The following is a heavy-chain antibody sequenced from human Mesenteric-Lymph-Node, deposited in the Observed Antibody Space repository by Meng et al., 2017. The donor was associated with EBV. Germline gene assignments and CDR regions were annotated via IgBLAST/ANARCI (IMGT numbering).Heavy chain of an antibody. D-gene: IGHD3-10*01. CDR1: GYTFTTYG. CDR2: INTGNGNI. CDR3: ARSGGGSGTYNWFDP. Sequence: QGQLVQVGAEVKKSGASVKVSCKASGYTFTTYGVHWVRQAPGQRLEWMGWINTGNGNIIYSQKFQGRVTITRDTSATTAYMELSSLKSEDTAVYYCARSGGGSGTYNWFDPWGQGTLVTVSS. J-gene: IGHJ5*02. V-gene: IGHV1-3*04.